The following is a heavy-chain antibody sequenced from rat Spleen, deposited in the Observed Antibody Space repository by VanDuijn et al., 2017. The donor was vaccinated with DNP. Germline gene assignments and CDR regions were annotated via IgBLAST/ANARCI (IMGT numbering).Heavy chain of an antibody. CDR1: GFSLTSYG. CDR3: ARSGNYGNYYTMDA. CDR2: IWSGGST. J-gene: IGHJ4*01. D-gene: IGHD1-11*01. V-gene: IGHV2-16*01. Sequence: QVQLKESGPGLVQPSQTLSLTCTVSGFSLTSYGVSWVRQPPGKGLEWLGAIWSGGSTDYNSAHKSRLSINRDTSKSQVLLKMNSLQTEDTAMYFCARSGNYGNYYTMDAWGQGTSVTVS.